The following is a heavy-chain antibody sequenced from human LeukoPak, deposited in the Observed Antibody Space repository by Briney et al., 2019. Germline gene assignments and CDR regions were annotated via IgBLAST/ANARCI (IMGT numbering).Heavy chain of an antibody. V-gene: IGHV4-61*02. CDR2: IYTSGST. J-gene: IGHJ4*02. Sequence: SQSLSLTCTVSGGSISSGSDYWSWLRQPAGKGLEGIGRIYTSGSTNYNPSLKSPVPISVATSKNQFSLKLSSVPAADTAVYYCARVQYCSGGSCYNLRLFDHWGRAPLVTVSS. CDR3: ARVQYCSGGSCYNLRLFDH. D-gene: IGHD2-15*01. CDR1: GGSISSGSDY.